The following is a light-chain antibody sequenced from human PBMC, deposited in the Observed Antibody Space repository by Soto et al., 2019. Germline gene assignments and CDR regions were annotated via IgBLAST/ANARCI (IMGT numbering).Light chain of an antibody. CDR2: WAS. J-gene: IGKJ4*01. CDR3: QQYFDVPFT. V-gene: IGKV4-1*01. Sequence: DIVMTQSPDSLAVSLGERATINCKCSRSVLYKSNNKNHLAWYQQKPGQPPQLIIYWASTRESVVPERFSGSGSGTDFTITISSLEAEDVAFYWCQQYFDVPFTFGGGTKVEI. CDR1: RSVLYKSNNKNH.